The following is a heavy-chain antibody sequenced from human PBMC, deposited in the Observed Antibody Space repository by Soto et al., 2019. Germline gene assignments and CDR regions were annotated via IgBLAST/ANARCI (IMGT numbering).Heavy chain of an antibody. V-gene: IGHV4-59*01. CDR1: GGSISSYY. Sequence: TSETLSLTCTVSGGSISSYYWSWIRQPPGKGLEWIGYIYYSGSTNYNPSLKSRVTISVDTSKTQFSMKLSSVTAADTAVYYCAVGGGYPGNWFDPWGQGTLVTVSS. D-gene: IGHD3-16*02. CDR3: AVGGGYPGNWFDP. CDR2: IYYSGST. J-gene: IGHJ5*02.